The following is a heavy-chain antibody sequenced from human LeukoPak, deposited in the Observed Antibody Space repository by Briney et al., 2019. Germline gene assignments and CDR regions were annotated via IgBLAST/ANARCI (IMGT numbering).Heavy chain of an antibody. Sequence: GGSLRLSCAASGFTFSSYALSWVRQAPGKGLEWVSAISGSGDTTYYADSVKGRFTISRDNSKNTLYLQINSLRAEDTATYYCTRDQYYSDNSGYPSDVWGQGTVVTVSS. CDR1: GFTFSSYA. J-gene: IGHJ3*01. D-gene: IGHD3-22*01. V-gene: IGHV3-23*01. CDR3: TRDQYYSDNSGYPSDV. CDR2: ISGSGDTT.